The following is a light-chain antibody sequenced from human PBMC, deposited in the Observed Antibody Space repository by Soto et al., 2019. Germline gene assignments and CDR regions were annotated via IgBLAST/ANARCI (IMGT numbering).Light chain of an antibody. CDR2: GNS. V-gene: IGLV1-40*01. CDR1: SSNIGAGYD. CDR3: QSYDSSLSGSNVV. Sequence: QSALTQPPSVSGAPGQRVTISCTGSSSNIGAGYDVHWYQQLPGTAPKLLIYGNSNRPSGVPDRFSGSKSGTSASLAITGLQAEDEADYDCQSYDSSLSGSNVVFGGGTKVTVL. J-gene: IGLJ2*01.